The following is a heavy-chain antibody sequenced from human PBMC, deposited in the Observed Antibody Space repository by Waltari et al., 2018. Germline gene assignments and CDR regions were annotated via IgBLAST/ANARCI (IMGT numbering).Heavy chain of an antibody. CDR1: GFTFSSYA. D-gene: IGHD3-16*01. V-gene: IGHV3-23*01. CDR2: ISGSGGST. Sequence: EVQLLESGGGLVQPGGSLRLSCAASGFTFSSYAMSWVRQAPGKGLEWVSAISGSGGSTYYADSVKGRFTISRDNSKNTLYLQMNSLRAEDTAVYYCAKDYRFYDYVWGSYHPGLFDYWGQGTLVIVSS. CDR3: AKDYRFYDYVWGSYHPGLFDY. J-gene: IGHJ4*02.